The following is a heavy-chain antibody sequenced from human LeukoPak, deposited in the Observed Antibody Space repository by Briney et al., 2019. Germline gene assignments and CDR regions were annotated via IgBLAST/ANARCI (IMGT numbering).Heavy chain of an antibody. J-gene: IGHJ6*03. CDR2: IYHSGST. CDR1: GGSISSGGYS. Sequence: SETLSLTCAVSGGSISSGGYSWSWIRQPPGKGLEWIGYIYHSGSTYYNPSLKSRVTISVDTSKNQFSLKLSSVTAADTAVYYCARGQLRYFDWLPMDVWGKGTTVTVSS. CDR3: ARGQLRYFDWLPMDV. V-gene: IGHV4-30-2*01. D-gene: IGHD3-9*01.